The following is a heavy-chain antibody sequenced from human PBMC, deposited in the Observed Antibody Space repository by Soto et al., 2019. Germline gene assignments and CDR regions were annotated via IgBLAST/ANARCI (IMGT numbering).Heavy chain of an antibody. V-gene: IGHV4-34*01. D-gene: IGHD6-25*01. J-gene: IGHJ4*02. Sequence: QVQLQQWGAGLLKPSETLSLTCAVYGGSFSGYSWSCIRQPPGKGLEWIGEINHSGSTNYNPSLKGLVTIAVDTSKNQVSRRQSSVAAADTAVYYCARGRGDRSGLYRAYGRDYWGQGTLVTVT. CDR3: ARGRGDRSGLYRAYGRDY. CDR2: INHSGST. CDR1: GGSFSGYS.